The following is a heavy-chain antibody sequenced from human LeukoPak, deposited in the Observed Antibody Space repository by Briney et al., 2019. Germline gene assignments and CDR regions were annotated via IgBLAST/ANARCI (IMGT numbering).Heavy chain of an antibody. J-gene: IGHJ3*02. CDR2: INPIGGST. CDR1: GYTFTSYY. V-gene: IGHV1-46*01. CDR3: ARVPYSSSWYRPFDI. D-gene: IGHD6-13*01. Sequence: ASVKVSCKASGYTFTSYYMHWVRQAPGQGLEWMGIINPIGGSTSYAQKFQGRVTMTRDTSTSTVYMELSSLRSEDTAVYYCARVPYSSSWYRPFDIWGQGTMVTVSS.